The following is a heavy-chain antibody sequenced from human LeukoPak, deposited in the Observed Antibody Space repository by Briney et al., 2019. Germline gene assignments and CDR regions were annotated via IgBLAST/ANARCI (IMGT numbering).Heavy chain of an antibody. CDR3: ARHISSGGTYAHFDY. D-gene: IGHD1-26*01. Sequence: SETLSLTCTVSGGSISNYFWSWIRQAPGKGLEYIGFVYYSGNTNYNPSFKSRVTISVDTSKKQFSLKLSSVTAADTAVYYCARHISSGGTYAHFDYWGQGTLVTVSS. V-gene: IGHV4-59*08. J-gene: IGHJ4*02. CDR1: GGSISNYF. CDR2: VYYSGNT.